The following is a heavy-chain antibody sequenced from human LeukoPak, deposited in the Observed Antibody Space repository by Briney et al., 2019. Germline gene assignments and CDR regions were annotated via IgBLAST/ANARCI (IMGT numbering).Heavy chain of an antibody. CDR2: ISGDGGST. J-gene: IGHJ4*02. CDR1: GFTFDDYA. CDR3: AKAGGRSSSWYGLDY. Sequence: GGSLRLSCAASGFTFDDYAMHWVRQAPGKGLEWVSLISGDGGSTYYADSVKGRFTISRDNSKNSLYLQMNSLRAEDMALYYCAKAGGRSSSWYGLDYWGQGTLVTVSS. V-gene: IGHV3-43*02. D-gene: IGHD6-13*01.